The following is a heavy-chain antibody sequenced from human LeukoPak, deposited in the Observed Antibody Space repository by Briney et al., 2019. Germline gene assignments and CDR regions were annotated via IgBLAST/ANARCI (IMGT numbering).Heavy chain of an antibody. Sequence: PSETLSLTCTASGCTISRYYRNWIRQPAGKALDWIGRIYTRGSTNYSPSLKRRITISMDQSKNRFPLHLHPVTAADTAVYYCARDLDTVVTRFHYFHYYFMAVWGKGTTVSVSS. V-gene: IGHV4-4*07. D-gene: IGHD4-23*01. CDR1: GCTISRYY. CDR3: ARDLDTVVTRFHYFHYYFMAV. CDR2: IYTRGST. J-gene: IGHJ6*03.